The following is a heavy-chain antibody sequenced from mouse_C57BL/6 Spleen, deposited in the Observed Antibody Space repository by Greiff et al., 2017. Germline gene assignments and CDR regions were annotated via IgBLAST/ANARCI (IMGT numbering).Heavy chain of an antibody. CDR1: GYTFTSYW. J-gene: IGHJ2*01. Sequence: VQLQQPGAELVRPGSSVKLSCKASGYTFTSYWMHWVKQRPIQGLEWIGNIDPSDSETHYNQKFKDKATLTVDKSSSTAYMQLSSLTSEDSAVYYCARGSYGYDEGLFDYWGQGTTLTVSS. V-gene: IGHV1-52*01. CDR2: IDPSDSET. D-gene: IGHD2-2*01. CDR3: ARGSYGYDEGLFDY.